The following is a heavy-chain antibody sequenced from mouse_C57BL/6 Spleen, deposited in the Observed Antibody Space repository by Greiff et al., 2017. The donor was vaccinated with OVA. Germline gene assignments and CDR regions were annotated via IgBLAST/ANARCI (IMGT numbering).Heavy chain of an antibody. CDR2: ISDGGSYT. D-gene: IGHD2-1*01. Sequence: EVQLVESGGGLVKPGGSLKLSCAASCFTFSSYAMSWVRQTPEKRLEWVATISDGGSYTYYPDNVKGRFTISRDNAKNNLYLQMSHLKSEDTAMYYCARVDGNSYAMDYWGQGTSVTVSS. CDR3: ARVDGNSYAMDY. J-gene: IGHJ4*01. CDR1: CFTFSSYA. V-gene: IGHV5-4*01.